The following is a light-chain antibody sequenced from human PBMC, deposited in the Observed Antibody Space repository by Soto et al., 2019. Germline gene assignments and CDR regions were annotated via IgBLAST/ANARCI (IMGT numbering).Light chain of an antibody. CDR2: DAS. J-gene: IGKJ5*01. CDR3: QQSDSLPIT. Sequence: DIQMTQSPSSLSASVGDRVTITCRASQDISNYLNWYQQRPGKAPKLLIYDASNLERGVPSRFSGTRSGTHFTFAITSLQPADVATYCCQQSDSLPITFGQGTRLEI. V-gene: IGKV1-33*01. CDR1: QDISNY.